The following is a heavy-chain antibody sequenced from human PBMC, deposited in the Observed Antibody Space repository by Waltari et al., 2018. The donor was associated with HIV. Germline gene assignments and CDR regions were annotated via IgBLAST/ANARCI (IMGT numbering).Heavy chain of an antibody. CDR2: IHSDGGST. V-gene: IGHV3-74*01. Sequence: EVQLVESGGGLVQPGGSLRLSCAASGFTFSSYWMHWVRQAPGKGLGWGSRIHSDGGSTSYADSVKGRFTISRDNAKNTLYLQINSRRAEDTAVYYCARENGHAFDIWGQGTMVTVSS. CDR1: GFTFSSYW. CDR3: ARENGHAFDI. J-gene: IGHJ3*02. D-gene: IGHD2-8*01.